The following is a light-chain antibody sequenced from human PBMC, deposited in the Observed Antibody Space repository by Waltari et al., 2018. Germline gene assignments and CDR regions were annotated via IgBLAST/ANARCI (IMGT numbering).Light chain of an antibody. V-gene: IGLV1-47*01. Sequence: QSVLTQPPSASGTPGQRVTISCSGSSSNIGSNYVYWYQQLPGAAAQTLIYRNNRRPSGVPDRYTGSKSGTSASTANTGLRSEDEADYYCDACPPSLSGWVFGGGTKLLVL. CDR3: DACPPSLSGWV. CDR1: SSNIGSNY. J-gene: IGLJ3*02. CDR2: RNN.